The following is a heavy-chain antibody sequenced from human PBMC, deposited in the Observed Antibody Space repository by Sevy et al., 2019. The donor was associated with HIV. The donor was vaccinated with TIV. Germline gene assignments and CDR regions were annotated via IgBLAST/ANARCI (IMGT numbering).Heavy chain of an antibody. J-gene: IGHJ6*02. CDR1: GFTFSDYY. Sequence: GGSLRLSCAASGFTFSDYYMSWIRQAPGEGLEWVSYISSSSSYTNYADSVKGRFTISRDNAKNSLYLQMNSLRAEDTAVYYCARDREVVGIAAAGDYYYYYGMDVWGQGTTVTVSS. D-gene: IGHD6-13*01. V-gene: IGHV3-11*06. CDR2: ISSSSSYT. CDR3: ARDREVVGIAAAGDYYYYYGMDV.